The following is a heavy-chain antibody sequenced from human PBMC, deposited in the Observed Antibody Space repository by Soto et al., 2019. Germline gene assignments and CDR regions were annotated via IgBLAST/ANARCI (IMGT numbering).Heavy chain of an antibody. J-gene: IGHJ4*01. Sequence: GGSLRLSCAASGLTVSSNYMSWVRQAPGKGLEWVSIIYSDGNAYYADSVKGRFTIFRDNSKNTIYLQMNSLRAEDTAVYYCSRGGVCSGGRCPLRGSFDYWGRGTLVTVSS. CDR1: GLTVSSNY. CDR2: IYSDGNA. D-gene: IGHD2-15*01. CDR3: SRGGVCSGGRCPLRGSFDY. V-gene: IGHV3-53*01.